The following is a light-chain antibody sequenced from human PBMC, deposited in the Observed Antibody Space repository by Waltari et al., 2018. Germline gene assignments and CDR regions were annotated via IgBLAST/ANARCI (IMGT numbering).Light chain of an antibody. Sequence: EIVMTQSPATLSVSPGERATLPCTASQRVCSRLAWYQHRPGQAPSPLIYSATTRATGISARFTVSGSGTEFTLTFSSLQSDDFADYYCQQYNKWPPWTFGQGTKVEIK. J-gene: IGKJ1*01. CDR3: QQYNKWPPWT. V-gene: IGKV3-15*01. CDR1: QRVCSR. CDR2: SAT.